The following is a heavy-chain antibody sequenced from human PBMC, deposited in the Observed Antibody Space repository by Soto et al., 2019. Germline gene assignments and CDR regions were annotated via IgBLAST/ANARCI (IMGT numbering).Heavy chain of an antibody. CDR2: ISTDGSRT. Sequence: EVQLVESGGGIVQPGGSLRLSCSVSGFTFSSHWMHWVRQAPGKGLVWVSRISTDGSRTTYADSVKGRVTISRDNAKNTLYLDRSSLRAEDTAVYYCARDMLGPRAFDYWGQGTLVTVSS. CDR1: GFTFSSHW. CDR3: ARDMLGPRAFDY. D-gene: IGHD3-10*02. V-gene: IGHV3-74*01. J-gene: IGHJ4*02.